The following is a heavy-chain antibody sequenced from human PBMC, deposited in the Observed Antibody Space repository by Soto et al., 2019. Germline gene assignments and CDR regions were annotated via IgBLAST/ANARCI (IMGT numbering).Heavy chain of an antibody. CDR2: INPSGGST. CDR1: GYTFTNYY. D-gene: IGHD3-3*01. CDR3: ARDSFATYYYYGMDV. Sequence: ASVKVSCKASGYTFTNYYMHWVRQAPGQGLEWMGIINPSGGSTSYAQKFQGRVTMTGDTSTSTFYMELSSLEFEDTALYYCARDSFATYYYYGMDVWGKGTTVTVSS. J-gene: IGHJ6*04. V-gene: IGHV1-46*01.